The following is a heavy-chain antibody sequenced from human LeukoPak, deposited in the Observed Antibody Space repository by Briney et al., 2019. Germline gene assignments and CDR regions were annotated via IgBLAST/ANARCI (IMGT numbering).Heavy chain of an antibody. Sequence: GESLKISCQGSGYSFTSYWIGWVRQMRGKGLEWMVVIYPGDTDTRYSPSFQGQVTISADESISTAYLQWSSLRASDTAMYYCARRGSGWCYLDYWGQGTLVTVSS. J-gene: IGHJ4*02. CDR2: IYPGDTDT. CDR1: GYSFTSYW. V-gene: IGHV5-51*01. D-gene: IGHD6-19*01. CDR3: ARRGSGWCYLDY.